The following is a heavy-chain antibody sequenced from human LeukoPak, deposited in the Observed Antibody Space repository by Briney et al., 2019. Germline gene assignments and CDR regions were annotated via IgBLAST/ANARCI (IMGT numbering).Heavy chain of an antibody. Sequence: RASVKVSCKASGYTFTSYYMHWVRQAPGQGLEWMGIINPSGGSTSYAQKFQGRVTMTRDTSTSTVYMELSSLRSEDTAVYYCARGAQNVLRFLEWLSRFDPWGQGTLVTISS. CDR3: ARGAQNVLRFLEWLSRFDP. V-gene: IGHV1-46*01. D-gene: IGHD3-3*01. CDR2: INPSGGST. CDR1: GYTFTSYY. J-gene: IGHJ5*02.